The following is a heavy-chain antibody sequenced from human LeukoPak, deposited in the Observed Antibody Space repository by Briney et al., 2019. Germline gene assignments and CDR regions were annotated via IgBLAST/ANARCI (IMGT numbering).Heavy chain of an antibody. CDR3: ARVGSGLRFLEWLTFFDY. CDR2: ISAYNGNT. V-gene: IGHV1-18*01. D-gene: IGHD3-3*01. J-gene: IGHJ4*02. CDR1: GYTFTSYG. Sequence: ASAKVSCKASGYTFTSYGISWVRQAPGQGLEWMGWISAYNGNTNYAQKLQGRVTMTTDTSTSTAYMELRSLRSDDTAVYYCARVGSGLRFLEWLTFFDYWGQGTLVTVSS.